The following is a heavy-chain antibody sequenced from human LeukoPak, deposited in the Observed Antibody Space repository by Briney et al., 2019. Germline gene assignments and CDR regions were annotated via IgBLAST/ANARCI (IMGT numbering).Heavy chain of an antibody. CDR2: IFYSGST. CDR3: ARVGITDAFDI. V-gene: IGHV4-59*08. Sequence: SETLSLTCTVSGDSISNYYWSWIRQPPGRGLEWIGYIFYSGSTNYNPSLKSRVTISVDTSKSQFSLILSSVTAADTAMYYSARVGITDAFDIWGQGTMVTVSS. CDR1: GDSISNYY. J-gene: IGHJ3*02. D-gene: IGHD3-10*01.